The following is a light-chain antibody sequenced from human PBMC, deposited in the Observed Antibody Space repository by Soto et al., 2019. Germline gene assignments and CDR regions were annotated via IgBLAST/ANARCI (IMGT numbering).Light chain of an antibody. CDR3: QQTYTTPRT. Sequence: DTQMTQSPSSLSASVGDRISITCRASQTVSTYLNWYQQKPGKAPTLLISATSTLQSGVPSRFSGSGSGTEFTLTITSLQPEDFATYYCQQTYTTPRTFXQGTKV. V-gene: IGKV1-39*01. CDR1: QTVSTY. J-gene: IGKJ1*01. CDR2: ATS.